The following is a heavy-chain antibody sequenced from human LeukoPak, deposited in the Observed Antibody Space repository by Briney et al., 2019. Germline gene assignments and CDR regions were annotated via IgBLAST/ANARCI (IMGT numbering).Heavy chain of an antibody. CDR2: ISGSGGST. D-gene: IGHD6-13*01. Sequence: GGSLRLSCAASGSTVSSYSMSCVRQAPGKGLEWVSAISGSGGSTYYADSVKGRFTISRDNSKNTLYLQMNSLRAEDTAVYYCAKDRDWSAAAVSWWFDPWDQGTLVTVSS. J-gene: IGHJ5*02. CDR1: GSTVSSYS. CDR3: AKDRDWSAAAVSWWFDP. V-gene: IGHV3-23*01.